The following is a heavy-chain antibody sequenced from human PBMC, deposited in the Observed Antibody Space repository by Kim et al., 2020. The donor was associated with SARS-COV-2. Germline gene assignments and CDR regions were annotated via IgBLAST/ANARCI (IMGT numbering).Heavy chain of an antibody. Sequence: SETLSLTCTVSGGSISSSSYYWGWIRQPPGKGLEWIGSIYYSGSTYYNPSLKSRVTISVDTSKNQFSLKLSSVTAADTAVYYCAREGRGKTDYWGQGTLVTVSS. CDR1: GGSISSSSYY. V-gene: IGHV4-39*07. CDR2: IYYSGST. J-gene: IGHJ4*02. D-gene: IGHD1-1*01. CDR3: AREGRGKTDY.